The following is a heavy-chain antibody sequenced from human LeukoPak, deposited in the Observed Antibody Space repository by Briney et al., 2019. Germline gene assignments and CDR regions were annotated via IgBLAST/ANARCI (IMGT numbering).Heavy chain of an antibody. J-gene: IGHJ6*03. CDR1: GGSITSYY. CDR3: ARRMESGVNHYYYYMDV. Sequence: SETLFLTCTVSGGSITSYYWSWIRQPAGKGLEWIGRIYSSGTTNYSPSLKSRVTISVDTSKNQFSLKLSSVTAADTAVYYCARRMESGVNHYYYYMDVWGKGTTVTVSS. CDR2: IYSSGTT. V-gene: IGHV4-4*07. D-gene: IGHD3-10*01.